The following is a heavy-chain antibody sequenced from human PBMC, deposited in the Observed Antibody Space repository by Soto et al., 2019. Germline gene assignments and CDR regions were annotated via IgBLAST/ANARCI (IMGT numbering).Heavy chain of an antibody. CDR2: LNEDGSFT. D-gene: IGHD3-10*01. V-gene: IGHV3-74*01. J-gene: IGHJ6*02. Sequence: GGSLRLSCVASEFTFISYWMHWVRQVPGKGLVWVSRLNEDGSFTTYADSVKGRFTISRDNAKKTLYLQMNSLRAEDTAVYYCARDLSGRADVWGQGTTVTVSS. CDR3: ARDLSGRADV. CDR1: EFTFISYW.